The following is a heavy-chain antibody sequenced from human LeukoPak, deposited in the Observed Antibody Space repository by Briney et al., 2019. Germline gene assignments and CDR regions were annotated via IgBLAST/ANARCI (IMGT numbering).Heavy chain of an antibody. Sequence: GGSLRLSCVGSGFTFSTYWMSWVRQAPGKGLEWVAHIKQDGSEKYYVDSVKGRFTLSRDNAKNSLFLQVNRLRAEDTAVYYCARGGKIAGYYYFYLGVWGKGTTVIVSS. D-gene: IGHD2/OR15-2a*01. CDR3: ARGGKIAGYYYFYLGV. CDR2: IKQDGSEK. J-gene: IGHJ6*03. CDR1: GFTFSTYW. V-gene: IGHV3-7*01.